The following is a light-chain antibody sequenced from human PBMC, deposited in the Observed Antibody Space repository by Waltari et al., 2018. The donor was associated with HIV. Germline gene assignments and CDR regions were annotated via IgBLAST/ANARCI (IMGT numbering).Light chain of an antibody. CDR3: AAWDDSLSGV. CDR2: SDN. Sequence: SVQPDPLSASGTPGHSVTITCSVTNSEIVSAYVYWYQHYPGTAPKLLIYSDNQRPSGVPDRFSGSKSGTSASLAITALRSEDEADYYCAAWDDSLSGVFGGGTKLTVL. V-gene: IGLV1-47*01. CDR1: NSEIVSAY. J-gene: IGLJ3*02.